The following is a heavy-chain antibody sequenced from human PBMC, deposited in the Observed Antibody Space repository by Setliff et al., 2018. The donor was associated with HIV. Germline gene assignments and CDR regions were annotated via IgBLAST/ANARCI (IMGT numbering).Heavy chain of an antibody. Sequence: SETLSLTCAVYGGSFSGHYWSWIRQPTGKGLEWIGEINHSGNTNNNPSLKGRVTMSVDTSKNQFSLKLSSVTAADTAVYYCARGIVIVPGAINEYYFYMDVWGKGTTVTVSS. CDR1: GGSFSGHY. CDR3: ARGIVIVPGAINEYYFYMDV. J-gene: IGHJ6*03. V-gene: IGHV4-34*01. D-gene: IGHD3-3*01. CDR2: INHSGNT.